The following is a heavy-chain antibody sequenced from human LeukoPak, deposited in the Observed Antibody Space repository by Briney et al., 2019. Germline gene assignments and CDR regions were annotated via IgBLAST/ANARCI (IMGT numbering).Heavy chain of an antibody. CDR3: ARDTTYYGIFAGYFSLGGMDV. CDR1: GFTFSSYI. J-gene: IGHJ6*04. CDR2: ISSSSSYI. V-gene: IGHV3-21*01. D-gene: IGHD3-9*01. Sequence: GGALRLSCAPSGFTFSSYIMNWVRQAPGKGLEGVSSISSSSSYIYYAASVKGRFTISRDNAKNPLYLQMTSLRAGDTAVCFFARDTTYYGIFAGYFSLGGMDVWGKGTTVTVSS.